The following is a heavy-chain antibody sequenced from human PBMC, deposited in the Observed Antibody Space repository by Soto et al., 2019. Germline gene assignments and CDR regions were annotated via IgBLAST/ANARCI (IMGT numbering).Heavy chain of an antibody. J-gene: IGHJ6*02. V-gene: IGHV3-33*01. CDR2: IWYDGSNK. Sequence: GGSLRLSCAASGFTFSSYGMHWVRQAPGKGLEWVAVIWYDGSNKYYADSVKGRFTISRDNSKNTLYLQMNSLRAEDTAVYYCARDRTDYGDLTTGGMDVWGQGTTVTVSS. D-gene: IGHD4-17*01. CDR3: ARDRTDYGDLTTGGMDV. CDR1: GFTFSSYG.